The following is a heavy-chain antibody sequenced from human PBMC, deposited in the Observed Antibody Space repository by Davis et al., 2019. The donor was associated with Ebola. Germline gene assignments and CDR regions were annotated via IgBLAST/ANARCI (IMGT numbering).Heavy chain of an antibody. J-gene: IGHJ5*02. CDR3: ARGGIAARPRWFDP. CDR2: INHSGST. V-gene: IGHV4-34*01. Sequence: SETLSLTCAVYGESFSGYYWTWIRQPPGKGLEWIGEINHSGSTNYNPSLKSRVTISVDTSKNQFSLKLSSVTAADTAVYYCARGGIAARPRWFDPWGQGTLVTVSS. CDR1: GESFSGYY. D-gene: IGHD6-6*01.